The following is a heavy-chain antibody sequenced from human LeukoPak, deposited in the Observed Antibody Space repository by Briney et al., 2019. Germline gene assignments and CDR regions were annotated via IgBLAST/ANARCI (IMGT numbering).Heavy chain of an antibody. CDR3: ARGANCGGDCYSQGDYYGMDV. CDR1: GGTFSSYA. J-gene: IGHJ6*02. V-gene: IGHV1-69*01. CDR2: IIPIFGTA. D-gene: IGHD2-21*02. Sequence: ASVKVSCKASGGTFSSYAISWVRQAPGQGLEWMGGIIPIFGTANYAQKFQGRVTITADESTSTAYMELSSLRSEDTAVYYCARGANCGGDCYSQGDYYGMDVWGQGTTVTVSS.